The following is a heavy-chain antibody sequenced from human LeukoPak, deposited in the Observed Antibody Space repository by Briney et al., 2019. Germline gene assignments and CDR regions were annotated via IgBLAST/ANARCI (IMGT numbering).Heavy chain of an antibody. D-gene: IGHD3-3*01. J-gene: IGHJ6*03. V-gene: IGHV4-30-4*08. CDR2: IYYSGST. CDR1: GGSISSGDYY. CDR3: ASTVWSDYNYYYMDI. Sequence: PSETLSLTCTVSGGSISSGDYYWSWIHQPPGKGLEWIGYIYYSGSTYYNPSLKSRVTISVDTSKNQFSLKLSSVTAADTAVYYCASTVWSDYNYYYMDIWGKGTTVTVSS.